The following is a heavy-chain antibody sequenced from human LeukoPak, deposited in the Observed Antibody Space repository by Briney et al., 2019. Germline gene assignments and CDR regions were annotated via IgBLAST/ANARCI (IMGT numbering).Heavy chain of an antibody. Sequence: ASVKVSCKASGYTFTSYAMNWVRQAPGQGLEWMGWINTNTGNPTYAQGFTGRLVFSLDTSVSTAYLQISSLKAEDTAVYYCARGTDTAMVTFVYYYYYYMDVWGKGTTITVSS. J-gene: IGHJ6*03. CDR3: ARGTDTAMVTFVYYYYYYMDV. D-gene: IGHD5-18*01. CDR2: INTNTGNP. CDR1: GYTFTSYA. V-gene: IGHV7-4-1*02.